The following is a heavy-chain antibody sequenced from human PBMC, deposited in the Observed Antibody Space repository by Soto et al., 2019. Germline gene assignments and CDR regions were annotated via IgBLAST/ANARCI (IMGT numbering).Heavy chain of an antibody. D-gene: IGHD3-3*01. CDR3: NRGSEYDFWSGYL. J-gene: IGHJ4*02. CDR2: IVPMFGTS. Sequence: QERLVQSGAEVRKPGSSVKVSCKVTGGTXXXXAINXXXXXXXXXXEWMGGIVPMFGTSKYAQKFQGRVTITADTSTNIAYMELRSLRSEDTAVYYCNRGSEYDFWSGYLWGQGTLVSVSS. V-gene: IGHV1-69*06. CDR1: GGTXXXXA.